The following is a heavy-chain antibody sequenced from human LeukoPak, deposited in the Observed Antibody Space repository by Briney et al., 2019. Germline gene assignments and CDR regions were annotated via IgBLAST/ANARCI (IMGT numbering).Heavy chain of an antibody. D-gene: IGHD1-1*01. CDR1: GFTFSSYA. CDR2: ISYDGSNK. Sequence: GRSLRLSCAASGFTFSSYAMHWVRQAPGKGLEWVAVISYDGSNKYYADSVKGRFTISRDNSKNTLYLQINSLRAEDTAVYYCARGENASFDYWGQGTLVTVSS. V-gene: IGHV3-30*04. J-gene: IGHJ4*02. CDR3: ARGENASFDY.